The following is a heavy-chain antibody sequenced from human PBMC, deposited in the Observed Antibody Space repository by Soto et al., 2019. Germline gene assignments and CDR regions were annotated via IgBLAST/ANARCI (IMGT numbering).Heavy chain of an antibody. CDR2: ISYDGSNK. V-gene: IGHV3-30*18. CDR1: GFTFSSYG. D-gene: IGHD2-15*01. J-gene: IGHJ6*02. Sequence: QVQLVESGGGVVQPGRSLRLSCAASGFTFSSYGMHWVRQAPGKGLEWVAVISYDGSNKYYADSVKGRFTISRDNSKNTLYLQMNSLRAEDTAVYYCAKGPDIVMAWGQGTTVTVSS. CDR3: AKGPDIVMA.